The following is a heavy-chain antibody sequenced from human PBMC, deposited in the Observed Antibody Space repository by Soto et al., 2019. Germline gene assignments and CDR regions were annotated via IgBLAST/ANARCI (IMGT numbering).Heavy chain of an antibody. CDR3: AGGFATIVGATNPFDY. J-gene: IGHJ4*02. CDR1: GGSVSSGSYY. V-gene: IGHV4-61*01. D-gene: IGHD1-26*01. Sequence: PSETLSLTCTVSGGSVSSGSYYWSWIRQPPGKGLEWIGYIYYSGSTNYNPSLKSRVTISVDTSKNQFSLKLSSVTAADTAVYYCAGGFATIVGATNPFDYWGQGTLVTVSP. CDR2: IYYSGST.